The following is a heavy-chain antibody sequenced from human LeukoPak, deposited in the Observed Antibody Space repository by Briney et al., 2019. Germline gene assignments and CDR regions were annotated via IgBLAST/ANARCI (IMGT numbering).Heavy chain of an antibody. J-gene: IGHJ4*02. D-gene: IGHD3-10*01. CDR1: GGSISSYY. CDR2: IYYSGST. CDR3: ARTYYYGSRSFDY. V-gene: IGHV4-59*01. Sequence: SETLSLTCTVSGGSISSYYWSWIRQPPGKGLEWIGYIYYSGSTNYNPSLKSRVTISVDTSKNQFSLKLSSVTAADTAVYYCARTYYYGSRSFDYWGQGTLVTVSS.